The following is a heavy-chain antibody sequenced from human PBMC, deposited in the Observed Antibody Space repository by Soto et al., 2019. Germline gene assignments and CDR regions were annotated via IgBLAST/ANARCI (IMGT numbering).Heavy chain of an antibody. CDR1: GFPFRTYA. D-gene: IGHD1-26*01. J-gene: IGHJ4*02. Sequence: QVQLVESGGGVVQPGRSLRLSCAASGFPFRTYAMHWVRQAPGKGLEWVATISYDGSNKFYVDSVKGRFTISRDNSKNSLYLQRNSLRAEDTAVYYCARDFGSSGATIDYWGQGTLVTVSS. CDR2: ISYDGSNK. V-gene: IGHV3-30-3*01. CDR3: ARDFGSSGATIDY.